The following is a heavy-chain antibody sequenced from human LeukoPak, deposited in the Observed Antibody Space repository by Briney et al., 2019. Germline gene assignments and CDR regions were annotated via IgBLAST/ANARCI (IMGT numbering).Heavy chain of an antibody. Sequence: GASVKVSCKASGYTFTGYYMHWVRQAPGQGLEWMGWINPNSGGTNYAQKFQGRVTMTRDTSISTAYMDLSRLRSDDTAVYYCASLGARCSSTSCYTGSGDYWGQGTLVTVSS. V-gene: IGHV1-2*02. D-gene: IGHD2-2*02. J-gene: IGHJ4*02. CDR3: ASLGARCSSTSCYTGSGDY. CDR2: INPNSGGT. CDR1: GYTFTGYY.